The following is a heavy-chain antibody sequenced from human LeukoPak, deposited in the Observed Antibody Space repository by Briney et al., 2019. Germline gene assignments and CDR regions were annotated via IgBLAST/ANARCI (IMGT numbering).Heavy chain of an antibody. D-gene: IGHD2-2*01. J-gene: IGHJ6*02. Sequence: ASVKVSCKASGYTFTSYGINWVRQATGQGLEWMGWMNPNSGNTGYAQKFQGRVTMTRNTSISTAYMELSSLRSEDTAVYYCARGVVPAAQDYYYYYGMDVWGQGTTVTVSS. CDR3: ARGVVPAAQDYYYYYGMDV. CDR1: GYTFTSYG. CDR2: MNPNSGNT. V-gene: IGHV1-8*02.